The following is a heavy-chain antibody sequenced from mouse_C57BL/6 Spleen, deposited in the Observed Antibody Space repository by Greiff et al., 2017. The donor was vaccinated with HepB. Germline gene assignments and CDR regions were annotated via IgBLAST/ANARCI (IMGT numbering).Heavy chain of an antibody. V-gene: IGHV1-42*01. CDR2: INPSTGGT. Sequence: EVQLQQSGPELVKPGASVKISCKASGYSFTGYYMNWVKQSPEKSLEWIGEINPSTGGTTYNQKFKAKATLTVDKSSSTAYMQLKSLTSEDSAVYYCATQGITTVHYAMDYWGQGTSVTVSS. J-gene: IGHJ4*01. D-gene: IGHD1-1*01. CDR3: ATQGITTVHYAMDY. CDR1: GYSFTGYY.